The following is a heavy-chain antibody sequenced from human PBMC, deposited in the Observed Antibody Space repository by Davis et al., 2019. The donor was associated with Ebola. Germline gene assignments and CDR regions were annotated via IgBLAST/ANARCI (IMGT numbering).Heavy chain of an antibody. V-gene: IGHV4-34*01. CDR2: INHSGST. D-gene: IGHD2-2*01. J-gene: IGHJ4*02. Sequence: PSETLSLTCAVYGGSFSGYYWSWIRQPPGKGLEWIGEINHSGSTNYNPSLKSRVTISVDTSKNQFSLKLSSVTAADTAVYYCAIDCSSTSCRFDYWGQGTLVTVSS. CDR3: AIDCSSTSCRFDY. CDR1: GGSFSGYY.